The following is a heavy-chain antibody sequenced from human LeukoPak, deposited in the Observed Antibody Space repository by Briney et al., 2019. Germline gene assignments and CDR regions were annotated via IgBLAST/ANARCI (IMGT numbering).Heavy chain of an antibody. CDR1: GGSISSSSYY. D-gene: IGHD3-3*01. Sequence: VKPSETLSLTCTVSGGSISSSSYYWGWIRQPPGKGLEWIGSIYYSGSTYYNPSLKSRVTMSVDTSKNQFSLKLSSVTAADTAVYYCARGNYDFWSGSSFDYWGQGTLVTVSS. V-gene: IGHV4-39*07. CDR2: IYYSGST. J-gene: IGHJ4*02. CDR3: ARGNYDFWSGSSFDY.